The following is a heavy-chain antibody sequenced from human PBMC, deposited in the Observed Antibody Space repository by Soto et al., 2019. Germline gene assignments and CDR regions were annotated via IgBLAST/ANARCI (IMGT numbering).Heavy chain of an antibody. J-gene: IGHJ5*02. CDR1: GGSISSSSYF. V-gene: IGHV4-39*07. CDR3: ARSVFP. Sequence: KPSETLSLTCTVSGGSISSSSYFWGWIRQPPGKGLEWIGSLHYGGSTFYNPSLKSRVTISVDTSKSQFSLKLSSVTAADTAVYYCARSVFPWGQGTLVTVSS. CDR2: LHYGGST.